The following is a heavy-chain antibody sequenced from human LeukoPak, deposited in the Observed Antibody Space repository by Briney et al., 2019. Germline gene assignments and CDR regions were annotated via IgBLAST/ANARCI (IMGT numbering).Heavy chain of an antibody. CDR3: ASSPSWQSGMDV. CDR1: GFTFSSYW. J-gene: IGHJ6*01. D-gene: IGHD2-2*01. V-gene: IGHV3-74*01. Sequence: PGGSLRLSCAASGFTFSSYWMHWVRHAPGKGLVWVSRINSDGSSTSYADSVKGRFTISRDNAKNTLYLQMNSLRAEDTAVYYCASSPSWQSGMDVWGQGTTVTVSS. CDR2: INSDGSST.